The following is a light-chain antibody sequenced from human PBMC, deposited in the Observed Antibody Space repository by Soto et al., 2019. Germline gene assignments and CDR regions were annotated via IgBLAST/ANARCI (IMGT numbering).Light chain of an antibody. J-gene: IGLJ1*01. CDR3: GTWDSTMTGV. Sequence: QSVLTQPPSVSAAPGQTVTISCSGSSSNIGNNYVSWYQHLPGAAPQLIIYDNDNRSSGIPDRFSGSKSGTSATLAITGLQTGDEADYYCGTWDSTMTGVFGTGTKVTVL. CDR2: DND. CDR1: SSNIGNNY. V-gene: IGLV1-51*01.